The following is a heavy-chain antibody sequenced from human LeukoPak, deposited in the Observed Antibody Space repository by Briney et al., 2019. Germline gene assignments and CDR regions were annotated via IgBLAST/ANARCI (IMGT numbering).Heavy chain of an antibody. CDR1: GFTFSSYA. J-gene: IGHJ4*02. D-gene: IGHD3-16*02. Sequence: GGSLRLSCAASGFTFSSYAMSWDRQAPGKGLEWVSAISGSGGSTYYADSVKGRFTISRDNSKNTLYLQMNSLRAEDTAVYYCARITFGGVIVIADYFDYWGQGTLVTVSS. V-gene: IGHV3-23*01. CDR2: ISGSGGST. CDR3: ARITFGGVIVIADYFDY.